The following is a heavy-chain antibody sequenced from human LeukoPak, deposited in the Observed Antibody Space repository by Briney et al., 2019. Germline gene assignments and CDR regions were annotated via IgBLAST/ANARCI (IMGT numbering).Heavy chain of an antibody. Sequence: GGSLRLSCAASGFTFSSYGMHWVRQAPGKGLEWVAFIRYDGSNKYYADSVKGRFTISRDNSKNTLYLQMNSLRAEDTAVYYCAKAPPGSWSNWFDPWGQGTLVTVSS. J-gene: IGHJ5*02. D-gene: IGHD6-13*01. V-gene: IGHV3-30*02. CDR3: AKAPPGSWSNWFDP. CDR1: GFTFSSYG. CDR2: IRYDGSNK.